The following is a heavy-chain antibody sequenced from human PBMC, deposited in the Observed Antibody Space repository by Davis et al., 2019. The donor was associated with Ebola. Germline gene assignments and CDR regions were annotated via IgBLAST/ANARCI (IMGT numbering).Heavy chain of an antibody. CDR2: ISGSGTST. CDR1: GFTFSSYA. J-gene: IGHJ4*02. V-gene: IGHV3-23*01. Sequence: GESLKISCAASGFTFSSYAMNWVRQAPGKGREWVSAISGSGTSTYYADSVKGRFTISRYNSKNTLYLQMNSLRADDTAVYYCAKARHDYGDYAACDYWGQGTLVTVSS. D-gene: IGHD4-17*01. CDR3: AKARHDYGDYAACDY.